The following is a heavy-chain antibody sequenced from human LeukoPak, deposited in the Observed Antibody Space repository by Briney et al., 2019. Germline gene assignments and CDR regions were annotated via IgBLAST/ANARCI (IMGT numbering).Heavy chain of an antibody. Sequence: GGSLRLSCAASGFTFSSYAMSWVRQAPGKGLEWVSTISGSGGNTYYGDSVKGRFTISRDNSNNTLYLQMNSLRAEDTAVYFCGRGIVVVSHSFDYWAREPWSPSPQ. CDR1: GFTFSSYA. V-gene: IGHV3-23*01. CDR3: GRGIVVVSHSFDY. D-gene: IGHD3-22*01. J-gene: IGHJ4*02. CDR2: ISGSGGNT.